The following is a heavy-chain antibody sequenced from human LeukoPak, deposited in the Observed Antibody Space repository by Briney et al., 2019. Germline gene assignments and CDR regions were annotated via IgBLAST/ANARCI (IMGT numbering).Heavy chain of an antibody. CDR3: ARGFLYSSSLCWFDP. V-gene: IGHV1-69*04. CDR1: GGTFSSYA. J-gene: IGHJ5*02. Sequence: SVKVSCKASGGTFSSYAISWVRQAPGQGLEWMGRIIPILGIANYAQKFQGRVTITADKSTSTAYMELSSPRSEDTAVYYCARGFLYSSSLCWFDPWGQGTLVTVSS. CDR2: IIPILGIA. D-gene: IGHD6-6*01.